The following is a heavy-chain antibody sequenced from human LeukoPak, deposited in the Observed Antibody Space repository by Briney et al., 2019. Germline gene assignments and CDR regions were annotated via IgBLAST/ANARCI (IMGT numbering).Heavy chain of an antibody. Sequence: GGSLRLSCAASGFTFDDYAMHWVRQAPGKGLEWVSGISWDSDKIGYADSVKGRFTISRDNAKNSLYLQMNSLRTEDTALYYCAKDAGSRWGDGYNDYFDYWGRGTQVTVSS. V-gene: IGHV3-9*01. CDR3: AKDAGSRWGDGYNDYFDY. J-gene: IGHJ4*02. D-gene: IGHD5-24*01. CDR2: ISWDSDKI. CDR1: GFTFDDYA.